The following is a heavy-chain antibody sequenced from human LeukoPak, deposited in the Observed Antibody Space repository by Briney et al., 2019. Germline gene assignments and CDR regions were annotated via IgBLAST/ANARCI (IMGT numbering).Heavy chain of an antibody. Sequence: GGSLRLSCAASGFTFSDYYMSWIRQAPGKGLEWVAVISYDGSNKYYADSVKGRFTISRDNSKNTLYLQMNSLRAEDTAVYYCAKAAYVLRFRGFDPWGQGTLVTVSS. V-gene: IGHV3-30*18. D-gene: IGHD5-12*01. CDR3: AKAAYVLRFRGFDP. CDR1: GFTFSDYY. CDR2: ISYDGSNK. J-gene: IGHJ5*02.